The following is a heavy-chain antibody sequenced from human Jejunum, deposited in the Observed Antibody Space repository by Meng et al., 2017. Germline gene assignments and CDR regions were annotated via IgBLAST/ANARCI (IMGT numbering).Heavy chain of an antibody. D-gene: IGHD1-26*01. CDR1: AYTFTNYD. CDR2: INTKTGNP. V-gene: IGHV7-4-1*02. CDR3: ATSGGGFDY. J-gene: IGHJ4*02. Sequence: QVQLVQSGPEVKKPGASVKVSCMASAYTFTNYDINWVRQAPGQGLEWMGWINTKTGNPMYAQGFTGRFVFSLDTSVSTAHLHISTLTPEDTAVYYCATSGGGFDYWGQGTLVTVSS.